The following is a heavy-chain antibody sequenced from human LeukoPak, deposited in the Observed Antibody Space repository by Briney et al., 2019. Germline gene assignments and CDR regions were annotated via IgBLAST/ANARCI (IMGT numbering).Heavy chain of an antibody. Sequence: GGSLRLSCAASGFTFSSYWMSWVRQAPGKGLEWVANIKQDGSEKYYVDSVKGRFTISRDNAKNSLYLQMNSLRAEDTAVYYCTSIAASPASRGKYYFDYWGQGTLVTVSS. CDR2: IKQDGSEK. CDR3: TSIAASPASRGKYYFDY. CDR1: GFTFSSYW. D-gene: IGHD6-13*01. V-gene: IGHV3-7*01. J-gene: IGHJ4*02.